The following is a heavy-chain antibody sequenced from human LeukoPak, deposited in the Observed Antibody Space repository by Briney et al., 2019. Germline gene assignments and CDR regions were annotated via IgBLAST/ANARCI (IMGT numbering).Heavy chain of an antibody. CDR1: GFTFNIAW. CDR2: IKTQIDGGTT. D-gene: IGHD2-2*01. Sequence: GGSLRLSCAASGFTFNIAWMTWVRQAPGKWLEWVSRIKTQIDGGTTDYAAPVKGRFTISRDDSKNTLYLQMNSLKTEDTGVYYCTTSQQLLNYAYDFWGQGTMVTVSS. V-gene: IGHV3-15*01. J-gene: IGHJ3*01. CDR3: TTSQQLLNYAYDF.